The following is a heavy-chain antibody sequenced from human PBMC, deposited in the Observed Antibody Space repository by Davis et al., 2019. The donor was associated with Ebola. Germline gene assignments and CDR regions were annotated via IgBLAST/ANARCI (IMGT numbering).Heavy chain of an antibody. CDR2: ISSSSSTI. Sequence: GGSLRLSCAASGFTFSSYSMNWVRQAPGKGLEWVSYISSSSSTIYYADSVKGRFTISRDNAENSLYLQMNSLRDEDTAVYYCARDGESLSRGGIVVVTAISAFDIWGQGTMVTVSS. D-gene: IGHD2-21*02. CDR3: ARDGESLSRGGIVVVTAISAFDI. J-gene: IGHJ3*02. V-gene: IGHV3-48*02. CDR1: GFTFSSYS.